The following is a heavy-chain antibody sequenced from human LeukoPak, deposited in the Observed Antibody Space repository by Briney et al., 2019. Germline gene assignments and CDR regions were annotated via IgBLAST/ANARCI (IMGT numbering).Heavy chain of an antibody. V-gene: IGHV4-61*02. CDR1: GGSISSGSYY. D-gene: IGHD3-3*01. J-gene: IGHJ4*02. CDR2: IYTSGST. CDR3: AREGWVEGLLS. Sequence: PSETLSLTCTVSGGSISSGSYYWSWIRQPAGKGLEWIGRIYTSGSTNYNPSLKSRVTISVDTSKNQFSLKLSSVTAADTAVYYCAREGWVEGLLSWGQGTLVTVSS.